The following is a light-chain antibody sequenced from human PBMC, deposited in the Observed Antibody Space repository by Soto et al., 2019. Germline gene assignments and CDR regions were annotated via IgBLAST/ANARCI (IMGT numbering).Light chain of an antibody. V-gene: IGKV3-20*01. CDR1: QSISSSY. Sequence: EIVLTQSPGTLSLSPGERATLSCRASQSISSSYLAWYQQKPGQAPRLLIYGASSRATGIPDRFSGSGSGTDFTLTISRLEPDDFAVYYCQQFGSSPITFGQGTRLEIK. CDR3: QQFGSSPIT. CDR2: GAS. J-gene: IGKJ5*01.